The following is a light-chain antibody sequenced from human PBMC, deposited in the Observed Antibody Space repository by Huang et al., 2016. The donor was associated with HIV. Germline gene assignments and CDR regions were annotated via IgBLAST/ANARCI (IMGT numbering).Light chain of an antibody. CDR1: QHITWW. CDR2: SAA. CDR3: QQYYAYPWT. V-gene: IGKV1-5*01. Sequence: DIQMTQSPSTLSASIGDRVTSTCRDSQHITWWSAWYQQEPVKCPKVLIYSAASLESGVPSMFVGRGFWTEFTLTISSLPPDDFATYYCQQYYAYPWTFGQGTKVEI. J-gene: IGKJ1*01.